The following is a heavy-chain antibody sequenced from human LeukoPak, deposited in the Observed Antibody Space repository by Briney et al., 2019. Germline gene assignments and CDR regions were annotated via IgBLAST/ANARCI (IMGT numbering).Heavy chain of an antibody. V-gene: IGHV5-51*01. Sequence: GESLKISCKGSGYSFTSYWIGWVRQMPGKGLEWMGIIYPGDSDTRYSPSFQGQVTISADKSISTAYLQWSSLKASDTAMYYCASQGSGAVGIDAFDIWGQGTMVTVSS. CDR2: IYPGDSDT. J-gene: IGHJ3*02. CDR1: GYSFTSYW. D-gene: IGHD6-19*01. CDR3: ASQGSGAVGIDAFDI.